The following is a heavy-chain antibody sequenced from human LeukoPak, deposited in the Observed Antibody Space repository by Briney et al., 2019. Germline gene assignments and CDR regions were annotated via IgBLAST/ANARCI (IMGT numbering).Heavy chain of an antibody. V-gene: IGHV3-23*01. J-gene: IGHJ4*02. CDR3: ARESVDIVANYFDY. CDR1: GFTFSSYT. Sequence: GGSLRLSCAASGFTFSSYTMSWVRQAPGKGLEWVSAIGGSGGRTDYADSVKGRFTISRDNSKNTLYLQMNSLRAEDTAVYYCARESVDIVANYFDYWGQGTLVTVSS. CDR2: IGGSGGRT. D-gene: IGHD5-12*01.